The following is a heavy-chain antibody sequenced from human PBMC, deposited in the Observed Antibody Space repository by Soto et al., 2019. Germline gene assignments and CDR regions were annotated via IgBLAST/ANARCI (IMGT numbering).Heavy chain of an antibody. CDR2: IRSKDFGETT. J-gene: IGHJ4*02. V-gene: IGHV3-49*04. CDR1: GFTFRDYA. Sequence: PGGSLRRSCTAAGFTFRDYAINWVRQAPGKGLEWVGYIRSKDFGETTEYAASVKGRFTISRDDSKNVGYLQMNSLKTDDTAVYYCTKSRQRLDYWGQGT. CDR3: TKSRQRLDY.